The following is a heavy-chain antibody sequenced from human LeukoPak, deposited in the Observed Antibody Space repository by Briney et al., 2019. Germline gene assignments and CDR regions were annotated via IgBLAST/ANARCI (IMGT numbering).Heavy chain of an antibody. Sequence: PGGSLRLSCLASGFNFGDSWMSWVRQAPGKGLEWVSRVHGDGNNIGYADSVKGRFTIFRDNAKNTLYLQMNSLRPDDTAVYYCARARVGDPTDYWGQGTLVTVSS. CDR1: GFNFGDSW. V-gene: IGHV3-74*01. D-gene: IGHD1-26*01. CDR3: ARARVGDPTDY. CDR2: VHGDGNNI. J-gene: IGHJ4*02.